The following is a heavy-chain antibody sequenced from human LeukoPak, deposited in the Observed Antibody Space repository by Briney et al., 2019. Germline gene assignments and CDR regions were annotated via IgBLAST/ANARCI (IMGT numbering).Heavy chain of an antibody. CDR2: IWYDGSNK. J-gene: IGHJ4*02. CDR3: ARDRRCETYYYDSSGRQ. Sequence: GGSLRLSCAASGVTFSSYGMHWVRQAPGKGLEWVAVIWYDGSNKYYADSVKGRFTISRDNSKNTLYLQMNRLRAEDTAAYYCARDRRCETYYYDSSGRQWGQGTLVTVSS. D-gene: IGHD3-22*01. CDR1: GVTFSSYG. V-gene: IGHV3-33*01.